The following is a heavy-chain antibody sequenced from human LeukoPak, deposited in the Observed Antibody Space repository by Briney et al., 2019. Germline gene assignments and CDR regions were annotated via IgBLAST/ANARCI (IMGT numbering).Heavy chain of an antibody. CDR1: GGSISSGGYS. J-gene: IGHJ6*02. Sequence: SQTLSLTCAVSGGSISSGGYSRSWIRQPPGKGLEWIGYIYHSGSTYYNPSLKSRVTISVDRSKNQFSLKLSSVTAADTAVYYCARQYYDILTGYRYGMDVWGQGTTVTVSS. CDR3: ARQYYDILTGYRYGMDV. D-gene: IGHD3-9*01. V-gene: IGHV4-30-2*01. CDR2: IYHSGST.